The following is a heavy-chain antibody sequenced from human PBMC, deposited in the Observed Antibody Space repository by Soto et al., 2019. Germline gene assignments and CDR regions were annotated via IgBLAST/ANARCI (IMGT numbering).Heavy chain of an antibody. J-gene: IGHJ4*02. V-gene: IGHV3-23*01. CDR3: ANVPIWCSSTSCYTEGFDY. CDR1: GFTFSDYA. CDR2: ISGGGST. D-gene: IGHD2-2*02. Sequence: EVQLLDSGGGLVQPGGSLRLSCTASGFTFSDYAMSWVRQPPGKGLEWVSVISGGGSTYYADSVKGRFTVSRANSKNTLYLQMNSLRAEDTAVYYCANVPIWCSSTSCYTEGFDYWGQGTLVTVSS.